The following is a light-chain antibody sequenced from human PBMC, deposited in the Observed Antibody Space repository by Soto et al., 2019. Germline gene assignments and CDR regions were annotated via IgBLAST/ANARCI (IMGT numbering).Light chain of an antibody. CDR3: NSHTSGDFRV. V-gene: IGLV2-14*01. CDR1: SSDVGRYNH. Sequence: QSVLTQPASVSGSPGQSITISCTGTSSDVGRYNHVSWYQHHPGKAPKLIISEVRNRPSGVSNRFSGSKSGYTASLTISGLQAEDEADYYCNSHTSGDFRVFGTGTKVTVL. J-gene: IGLJ1*01. CDR2: EVR.